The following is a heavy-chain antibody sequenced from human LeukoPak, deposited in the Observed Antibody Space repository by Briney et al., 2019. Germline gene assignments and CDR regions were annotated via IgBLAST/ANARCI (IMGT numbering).Heavy chain of an antibody. D-gene: IGHD6-19*01. V-gene: IGHV3-21*04. CDR1: GFTFSSYS. Sequence: PGGSLRLSCAASGFTFSSYSMNWVRQAPGKGLEWVSSISSSSSYIYYADSVKGRFTISRDNSKNTLYLQMNSLRAEDTAVYYCAKVKSSSGWQLFDYWGQGTLVTVSS. CDR3: AKVKSSSGWQLFDY. CDR2: ISSSSSYI. J-gene: IGHJ4*02.